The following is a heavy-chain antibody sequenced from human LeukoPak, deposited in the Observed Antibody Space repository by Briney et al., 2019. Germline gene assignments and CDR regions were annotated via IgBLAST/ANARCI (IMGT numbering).Heavy chain of an antibody. CDR2: INAGNGNT. D-gene: IGHD6-13*01. CDR3: ARGRNRIAAAGSLDY. J-gene: IGHJ4*02. CDR1: GYTLTSYA. V-gene: IGHV1-3*01. Sequence: GASVKVSCKASGYTLTSYAMHWVRQAPGQRLEWMGWINAGNGNTKYSQKFQGRVTITRDTSASTAYMELSSLRSEDTAVYYCARGRNRIAAAGSLDYWGQGTLVTVSS.